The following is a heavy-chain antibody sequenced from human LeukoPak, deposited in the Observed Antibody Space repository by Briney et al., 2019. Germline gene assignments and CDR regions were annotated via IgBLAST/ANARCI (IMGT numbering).Heavy chain of an antibody. V-gene: IGHV3-53*01. Sequence: GGSLRLSCAASGFTFSSNYMSWVRQAPGKGLEWGSVIYSGGSTYYADSVKGRFTISRDNSKNTLYLQMNSLRAEDTAVYYCARSAYYYDSSGFYYFDYWGQGTLVTVSS. CDR2: IYSGGST. CDR1: GFTFSSNY. J-gene: IGHJ4*02. D-gene: IGHD3-22*01. CDR3: ARSAYYYDSSGFYYFDY.